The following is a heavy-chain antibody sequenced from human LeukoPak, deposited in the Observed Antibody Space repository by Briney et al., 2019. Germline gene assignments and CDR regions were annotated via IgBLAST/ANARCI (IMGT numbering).Heavy chain of an antibody. J-gene: IGHJ4*02. CDR2: IYYSGST. Sequence: SETLSLTCTVSGGSISSSSYYWGWIRQPPGKGLEWIGSIYYSGSTYYNPSLRSRVTISVDTSKNQFSLKLSSVTAADTAVYYCARPGGDYATGYFDYWGQGTLVTVSS. V-gene: IGHV4-39*01. CDR1: GGSISSSSYY. CDR3: ARPGGDYATGYFDY. D-gene: IGHD2-21*02.